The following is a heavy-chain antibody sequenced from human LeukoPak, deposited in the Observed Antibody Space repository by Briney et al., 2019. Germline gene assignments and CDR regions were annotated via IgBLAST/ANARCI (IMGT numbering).Heavy chain of an antibody. CDR3: ARVGYDSSGYYSDY. J-gene: IGHJ4*02. CDR1: GFTFSSYS. D-gene: IGHD3-22*01. CDR2: ISSSSSYI. Sequence: PGGSLRLSCAASGFTFSSYSMNWVRQAPGKGLECVSSISSSSSYIYYADSVKGRFTISRDNAKNSLYLQMNSLRAEDTAVYYCARVGYDSSGYYSDYWGQGTLVTVSS. V-gene: IGHV3-21*01.